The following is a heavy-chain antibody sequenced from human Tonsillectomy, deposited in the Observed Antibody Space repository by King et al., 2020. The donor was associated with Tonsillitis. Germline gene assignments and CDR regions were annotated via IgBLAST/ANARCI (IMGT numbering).Heavy chain of an antibody. V-gene: IGHV1-69*04. Sequence: QVQLVQSGAEVKKPGSSVKVSCKASGGTFISYAISWVRQAPGQGLEWMGRIIPIVGIANYAQKFQGRGTITADKSTSTALMELSRLRSEDKAVYYCAREDTSMALRYWGQGTLVTVSS. J-gene: IGHJ4*02. D-gene: IGHD5-18*01. CDR2: IIPIVGIA. CDR1: GGTFISYA. CDR3: AREDTSMALRY.